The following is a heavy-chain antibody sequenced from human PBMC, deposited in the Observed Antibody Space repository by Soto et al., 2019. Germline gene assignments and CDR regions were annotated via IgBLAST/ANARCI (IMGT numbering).Heavy chain of an antibody. J-gene: IGHJ4*02. CDR3: ARENRRTIFGVVFFDY. CDR2: LYYTGST. Sequence: TMCLTCNVADGSSSDFDGSWIRQTPGKRLEWIGYLYYTGSTNYNPALKSRVTISLDTSKNQFSLKLSSVTAADTAVYYCARENRRTIFGVVFFDYWGQGTLVTVSS. CDR1: DGSSSDFD. V-gene: IGHV4-59*12. D-gene: IGHD3-3*01.